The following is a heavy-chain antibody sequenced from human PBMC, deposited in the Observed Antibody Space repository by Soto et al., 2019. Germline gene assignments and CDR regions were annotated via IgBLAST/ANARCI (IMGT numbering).Heavy chain of an antibody. V-gene: IGHV5-10-1*01. CDR3: AGLDGPATGFSGMDV. D-gene: IGHD3-9*01. J-gene: IGHJ6*02. CDR1: GYSFTSYW. CDR2: IDPSDSYT. Sequence: GESLKISCQGSGYSFTSYWISWVRQMPGKGLEWMGRIDPSDSYTNYSPSFQGHVTISADKSISTAYLQWSSLKASDTAMYYCAGLDGPATGFSGMDVWGQGTTVTVS.